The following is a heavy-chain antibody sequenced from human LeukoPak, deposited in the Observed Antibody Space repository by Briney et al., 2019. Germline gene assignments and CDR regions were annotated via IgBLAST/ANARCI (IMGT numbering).Heavy chain of an antibody. Sequence: GASVTVSCKASGYTFISYYIHWVRQAPGQGLEWMGIINPSGGSTNYAQKFQGRVTMTRDTSTSTVYMELSSLRSEDTAVYYCAREQGSSSSGRYGLDVWGQGTTVTVSS. CDR3: AREQGSSSSGRYGLDV. D-gene: IGHD6-6*01. V-gene: IGHV1-46*01. J-gene: IGHJ6*02. CDR2: INPSGGST. CDR1: GYTFISYY.